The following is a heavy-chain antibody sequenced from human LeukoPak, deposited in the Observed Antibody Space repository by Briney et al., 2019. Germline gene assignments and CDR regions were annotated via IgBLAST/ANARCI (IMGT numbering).Heavy chain of an antibody. J-gene: IGHJ4*02. D-gene: IGHD5-18*01. Sequence: ASVKVSCKASGYTFTSYAMHWVRQAPGQRLEWMGWINAGNGNTKYSQEFQGRVTITRDTSASTAYMELSGLRSEDMAVYYCARLAGYSYGNGFDYWGQGTLVTVSS. CDR1: GYTFTSYA. CDR2: INAGNGNT. CDR3: ARLAGYSYGNGFDY. V-gene: IGHV1-3*03.